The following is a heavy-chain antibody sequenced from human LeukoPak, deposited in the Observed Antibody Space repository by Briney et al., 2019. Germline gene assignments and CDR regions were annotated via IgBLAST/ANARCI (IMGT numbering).Heavy chain of an antibody. Sequence: GESLKICCKGSGYNFDRYWIGWVRQTPGKGLEWMGVIYPNESDRRYNPAFEGQDTISADKSISTAYLQWSSLKAADPAMYYCARHATGPYFDYWGQGTLVTVSS. D-gene: IGHD1-1*01. J-gene: IGHJ4*02. V-gene: IGHV5-51*01. CDR2: IYPNESDR. CDR1: GYNFDRYW. CDR3: ARHATGPYFDY.